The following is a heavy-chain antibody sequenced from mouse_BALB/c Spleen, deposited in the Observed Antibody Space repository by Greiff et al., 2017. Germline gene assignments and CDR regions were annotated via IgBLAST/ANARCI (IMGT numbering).Heavy chain of an antibody. CDR2: ISSGSSTI. CDR3: ARVGDGYYGDY. CDR1: GFTFSSFG. Sequence: EVHLVESGGGLVQPGGSRKLSCAASGFTFSSFGMHWVRQAPEKGLEWVAYISSGSSTIYYADTVKVRFTISRDNPKNTLFLQMTSLRSEDTAMYYCARVGDGYYGDYWGQGTTLTVSS. D-gene: IGHD2-3*01. V-gene: IGHV5-17*02. J-gene: IGHJ2*01.